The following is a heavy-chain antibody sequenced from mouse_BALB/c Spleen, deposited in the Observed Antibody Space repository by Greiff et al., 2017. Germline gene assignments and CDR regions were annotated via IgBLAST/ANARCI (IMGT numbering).Heavy chain of an antibody. V-gene: IGHV1-15*01. D-gene: IGHD2-1*01. J-gene: IGHJ3*01. Sequence: QVQLQQSGAELVRPGASVTLSCKASGYTFTDYEMHWVKQTPVHGLEWIGAIDPETGGTAYNQKFKGKATLTADKSSSTAYMELRSLTSEDSAVYYCTSGIYYPFADWGQGTLVTVSA. CDR1: GYTFTDYE. CDR2: IDPETGGT. CDR3: TSGIYYPFAD.